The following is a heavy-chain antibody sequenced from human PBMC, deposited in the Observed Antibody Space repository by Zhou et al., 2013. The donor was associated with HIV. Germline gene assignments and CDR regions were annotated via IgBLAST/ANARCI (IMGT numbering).Heavy chain of an antibody. V-gene: IGHV1-69*05. CDR2: IIPIFGTA. J-gene: IGHJ6*03. D-gene: IGHD7-27*01. CDR1: GGTFSSYA. CDR3: ARGGPPNWGGDYYYYMDV. Sequence: QVQLVQSGAEVKKPGSSVKVSCKASGGTFSSYAISWVRQAPGQGLEWMGGIIPIFGTANYAQKFQGRVTITTDESTSTAYMELSSLRSEDTAVYYCARGGPPNWGGDYYYYMDVWGKGPRSPSP.